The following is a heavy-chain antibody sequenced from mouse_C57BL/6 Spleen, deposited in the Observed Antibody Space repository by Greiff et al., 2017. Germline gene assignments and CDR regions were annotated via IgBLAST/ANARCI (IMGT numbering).Heavy chain of an antibody. CDR2: IDPETGGT. J-gene: IGHJ1*03. V-gene: IGHV1-15*01. CDR1: GYTFTDYE. D-gene: IGHD4-1*01. CDR3: TRWEKLVPADWYFDV. Sequence: QVQLQQSGAELVRPGDSVTLSCKASGYTFTDYEMHWVKQTPVHGLEWIGAIDPETGGTAYNQKFKGKAILTADKSSSTAYMELRSLTSEDSAVYYCTRWEKLVPADWYFDVWGTGTTVTVSS.